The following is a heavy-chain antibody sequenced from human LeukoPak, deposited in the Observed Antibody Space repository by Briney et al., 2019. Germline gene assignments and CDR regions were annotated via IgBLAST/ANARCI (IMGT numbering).Heavy chain of an antibody. J-gene: IGHJ4*02. D-gene: IGHD3-10*01. V-gene: IGHV4-59*12. CDR2: IYYSGST. CDR1: GGSISSYY. Sequence: SETLSLTCTVSGGSISSYYWSWIRHPPGKGLEWIGYIYYSGSTNYNPSLKSRVTISVDTSKNQFSLKLSSVTAADTAVYYCARDLTRFGDLNYFDYWGQGTLVTVSS. CDR3: ARDLTRFGDLNYFDY.